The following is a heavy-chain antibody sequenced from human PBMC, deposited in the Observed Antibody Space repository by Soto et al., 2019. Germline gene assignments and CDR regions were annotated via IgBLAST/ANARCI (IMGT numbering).Heavy chain of an antibody. Sequence: QITLKESGPTLVKPTQTLTLTCSFSGFSLDSSGVGVGWIRQPPGKALEWLALIYWDDDKRYSPSLKRRLSITKDTSKNQVVLTMTNVDPVDTATYYCARLTMTGLYNWFDPWGQGTLVTVSS. CDR1: GFSLDSSGVG. D-gene: IGHD3-9*01. CDR2: IYWDDDK. CDR3: ARLTMTGLYNWFDP. V-gene: IGHV2-5*02. J-gene: IGHJ5*02.